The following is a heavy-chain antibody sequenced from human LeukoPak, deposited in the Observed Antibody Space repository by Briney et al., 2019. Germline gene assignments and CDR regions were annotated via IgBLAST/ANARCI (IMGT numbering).Heavy chain of an antibody. CDR3: ARRGRYSTVGAFDY. Sequence: SETLSLTCAVYGGSFSGYYWSWIRQPPGKGLEWIGEINHSGSTNYNPSLKSRVTISVDTSKNQSSLKLSSVTAADTAVYYCARRGRYSTVGAFDYWGQGTLVTVSS. CDR1: GGSFSGYY. CDR2: INHSGST. V-gene: IGHV4-34*01. D-gene: IGHD1-26*01. J-gene: IGHJ4*02.